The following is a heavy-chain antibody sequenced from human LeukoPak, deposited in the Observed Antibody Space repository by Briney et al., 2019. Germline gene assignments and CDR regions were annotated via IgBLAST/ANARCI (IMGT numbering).Heavy chain of an antibody. D-gene: IGHD3-10*01. CDR3: ARDPAGLYGSGSKTFVDYYYYMDV. CDR2: NYHSRSK. CDR1: GYSISSGYY. Sequence: SESLSLTCAVSGYSISSGYYWGWLRQPPGKVLEWVGSNYHSRSKYYNPSLKSRVTISVDTSKNQFSLKLSSVTAADTAVYYCARDPAGLYGSGSKTFVDYYYYMDVWGKGTTVTVSS. J-gene: IGHJ6*03. V-gene: IGHV4-38-2*02.